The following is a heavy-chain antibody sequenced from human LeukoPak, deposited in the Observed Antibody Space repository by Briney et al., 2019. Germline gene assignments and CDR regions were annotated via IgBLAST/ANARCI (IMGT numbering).Heavy chain of an antibody. V-gene: IGHV3-23*01. CDR3: EKATSGSNPNNWFHA. CDR2: IGGSGVNT. Sequence: PGGSLRLSCAVSGLTFSNYAMSWVRQAPGKGLEWVSLIGGSGVNTFYADSVKGRFTISRDNSKNTLFLQMNSLRAEATAVYYCEKATSGSNPNNWFHASGQGTLVTVSS. CDR1: GLTFSNYA. D-gene: IGHD1-26*01. J-gene: IGHJ5*02.